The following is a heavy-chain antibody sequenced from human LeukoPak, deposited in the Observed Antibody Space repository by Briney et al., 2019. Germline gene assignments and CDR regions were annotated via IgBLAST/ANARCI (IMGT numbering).Heavy chain of an antibody. D-gene: IGHD6-6*01. J-gene: IGHJ4*02. CDR1: GFTFSGSA. Sequence: GGSLRLSCAASGFTFSGSAMHWARQASGKGLEWVGRIRSKANSYATAYAASVKGRFTISRDDSKNTAYLQMNSLKTEDTAVYYCTRRDSSSDFDYWGQGTLVTVSS. CDR3: TRRDSSSDFDY. V-gene: IGHV3-73*01. CDR2: IRSKANSYAT.